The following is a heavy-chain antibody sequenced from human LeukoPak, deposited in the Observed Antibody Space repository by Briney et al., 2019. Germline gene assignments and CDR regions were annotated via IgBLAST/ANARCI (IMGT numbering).Heavy chain of an antibody. CDR2: ISGSGGST. Sequence: GGSLRLSCAASGFTFSSYAMSWVRQAPGKGLEWVSAISGSGGSTYYADSVKGRFTISRDNSKNTLYLQMNSLRAEDTAVYYYAKDFRDCSGGSCYPSGYFDLWGRGTLVTVSS. D-gene: IGHD2-15*01. V-gene: IGHV3-23*01. CDR3: AKDFRDCSGGSCYPSGYFDL. CDR1: GFTFSSYA. J-gene: IGHJ2*01.